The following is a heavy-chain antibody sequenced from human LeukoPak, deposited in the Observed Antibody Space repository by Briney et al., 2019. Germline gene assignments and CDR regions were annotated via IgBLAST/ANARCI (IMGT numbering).Heavy chain of an antibody. D-gene: IGHD3-22*01. J-gene: IGHJ3*02. CDR3: ARGRPYYYDSSGYYPYDAFDI. V-gene: IGHV3-53*01. Sequence: GGSLRLSCAASGFTVSSNYMGWVRQAPGKGLEWVSVIYSGGSTYYAGSVKGRFTISRDNSKNTLYLQMNSLRAEDTAVYYCARGRPYYYDSSGYYPYDAFDIWGQGTMVTVSS. CDR2: IYSGGST. CDR1: GFTVSSNY.